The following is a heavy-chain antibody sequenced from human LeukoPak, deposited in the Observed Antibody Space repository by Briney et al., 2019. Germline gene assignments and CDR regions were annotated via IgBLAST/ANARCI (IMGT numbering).Heavy chain of an antibody. CDR3: AREERDVVVPAAMPFFWFDP. D-gene: IGHD2-2*01. J-gene: IGHJ5*02. V-gene: IGHV1-69*06. Sequence: SVKVSCKASGGTFSSYAISWVRQAPGQGLEWMGGIIPIFGTANYAQKFQGRVTITADKSTSTAYMELSSLRSEDTTVFYCAREERDVVVPAAMPFFWFDPWGQGTLVTVSS. CDR1: GGTFSSYA. CDR2: IIPIFGTA.